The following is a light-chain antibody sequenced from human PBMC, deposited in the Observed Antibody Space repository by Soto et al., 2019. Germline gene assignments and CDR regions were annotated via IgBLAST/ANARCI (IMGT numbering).Light chain of an antibody. J-gene: IGLJ2*01. V-gene: IGLV2-14*01. CDR1: SSDVGGYNY. Sequence: QSALTQPASVYGSPGQSITISCTGTSSDVGGYNYVSWYQQHPGKAPKLMIYEVSNRPSGISNRFSGSKSGNTASLTISGLQAEDEADYYCISYSGGSTPVLFGGGTKLTVL. CDR3: ISYSGGSTPVL. CDR2: EVS.